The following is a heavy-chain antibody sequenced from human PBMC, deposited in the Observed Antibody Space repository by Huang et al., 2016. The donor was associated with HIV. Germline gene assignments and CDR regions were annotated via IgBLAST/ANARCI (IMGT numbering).Heavy chain of an antibody. V-gene: IGHV3-74*01. CDR2: SNSDGSST. Sequence: EVQLVESGGGLVQPGGSLRLACAASGFSISSYWMHWVRKAPGKGLGWVLRSNSDGSSTSYADSVEGRFTISRDNAKNTLYLQMNSLRAEDTAVYYCARDPRIQSWLNFFDYWGQGTLVSVSS. CDR1: GFSISSYW. D-gene: IGHD3-22*01. CDR3: ARDPRIQSWLNFFDY. J-gene: IGHJ4*02.